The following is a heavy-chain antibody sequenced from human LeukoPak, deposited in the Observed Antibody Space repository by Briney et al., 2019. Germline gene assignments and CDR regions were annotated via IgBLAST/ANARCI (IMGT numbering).Heavy chain of an antibody. CDR2: INSDGSVT. CDR1: GFTFSSYW. D-gene: IGHD1-26*01. Sequence: GGSLRLSCAASGFTFSSYWMNWVRQAPGKGLVWVSHINSDGSVTNYADSVKGRFTISRDNAKNTLYLQMNSLRAEDTAVYYCARDRGVFSGSYPLYSFDYWGQGTLVTVSS. CDR3: ARDRGVFSGSYPLYSFDY. V-gene: IGHV3-74*01. J-gene: IGHJ4*02.